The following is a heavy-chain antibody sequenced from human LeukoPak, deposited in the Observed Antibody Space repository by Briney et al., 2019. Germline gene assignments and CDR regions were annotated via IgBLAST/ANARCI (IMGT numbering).Heavy chain of an antibody. J-gene: IGHJ6*03. Sequence: ASVKVSCKASGYTFINYGISWVRQAPGQGLEWMGWISGYDGNTNYAQEVQGRVTMTTDTSSSTAYMELRSLSSDDTAVYYCARAGGNSDYYYRDVWGRGSTVTVSS. CDR3: ARAGGNSDYYYRDV. D-gene: IGHD4-23*01. CDR2: ISGYDGNT. CDR1: GYTFINYG. V-gene: IGHV1-18*01.